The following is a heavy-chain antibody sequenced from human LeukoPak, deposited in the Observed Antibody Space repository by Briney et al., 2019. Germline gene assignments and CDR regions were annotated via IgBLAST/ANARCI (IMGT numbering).Heavy chain of an antibody. J-gene: IGHJ4*02. CDR2: INPNSGGT. V-gene: IGHV1-2*02. Sequence: ASVKDSCKASGYTFTGYYMHWVRQAPGQGLEWMGWINPNSGGTNYAQKFQGRVTMTRDTSISTAYMELSRLRSDHTAVYYCVRVSSASWYLIDYWGQGTLVTVSS. CDR1: GYTFTGYY. D-gene: IGHD2-2*01. CDR3: VRVSSASWYLIDY.